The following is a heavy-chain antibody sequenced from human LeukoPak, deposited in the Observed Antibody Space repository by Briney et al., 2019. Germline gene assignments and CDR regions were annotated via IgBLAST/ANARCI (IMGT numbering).Heavy chain of an antibody. J-gene: IGHJ5*02. CDR1: GGSIGSGDYY. V-gene: IGHV4-30-4*02. Sequence: SETLSLTCTVSGGSIGSGDYYWSWIRQPPGKGLEWIGFISYTGSTYYNPSLKSRVTISVDTSKNQFSLKLTSVTAADTAVYYRARSNSHLGWFDPWGQGTLVTVSS. D-gene: IGHD2/OR15-2a*01. CDR3: ARSNSHLGWFDP. CDR2: ISYTGST.